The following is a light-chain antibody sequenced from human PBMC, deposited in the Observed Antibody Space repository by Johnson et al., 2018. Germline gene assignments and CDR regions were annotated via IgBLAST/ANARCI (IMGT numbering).Light chain of an antibody. CDR3: GTWDSSLRSGNF. CDR2: ENN. Sequence: QSVLTQPPSVSAAPGQKVTISCSGSSSNIGNNYVSWYQQLPGTAPKLLIYENNKRPSGIPDRFSGSKSGTSATLGITGLQTGDEADYYFGTWDSSLRSGNFFGTGNKVTVL. J-gene: IGLJ1*01. V-gene: IGLV1-51*02. CDR1: SSNIGNNY.